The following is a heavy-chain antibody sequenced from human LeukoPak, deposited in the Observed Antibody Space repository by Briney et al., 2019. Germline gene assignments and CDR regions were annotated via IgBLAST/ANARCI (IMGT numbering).Heavy chain of an antibody. V-gene: IGHV3-11*01. CDR2: IATGGYTL. CDR1: GFSFSDTY. CDR3: ATSSFYSQL. Sequence: PGGSLRLSCAASGFSFSDTYMSWIRQAPGKGLEWIAYIATGGYTLDYADSVRGRFTVSRDNAKNSLYLQMNSLRVEDTAVYYCATSSFYSQLWGQGTLVTVSS. D-gene: IGHD2/OR15-2a*01. J-gene: IGHJ1*01.